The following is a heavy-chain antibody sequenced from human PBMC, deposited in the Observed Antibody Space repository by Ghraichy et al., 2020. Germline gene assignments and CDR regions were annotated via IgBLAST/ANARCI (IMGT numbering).Heavy chain of an antibody. Sequence: GGSLRLSCAASGFTFSNYAMSWVRQAPGKGLEWVSGINGNGGTTYYGDSVKGRFTISRDNSKKTLHLQMNSLRAEDTALYYCAKDIWGGNYGPGVFDMWGQGTMVTVSS. CDR3: AKDIWGGNYGPGVFDM. D-gene: IGHD3-16*01. CDR1: GFTFSNYA. CDR2: INGNGGTT. V-gene: IGHV3-23*01. J-gene: IGHJ3*02.